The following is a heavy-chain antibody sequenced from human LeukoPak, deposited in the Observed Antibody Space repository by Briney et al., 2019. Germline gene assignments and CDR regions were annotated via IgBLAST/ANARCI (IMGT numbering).Heavy chain of an antibody. D-gene: IGHD6-6*01. CDR3: ALQGSSPGYFDY. CDR2: IYPGDSDT. V-gene: IGHV5-51*01. J-gene: IGHJ4*02. Sequence: GESLKISCKVSGYSFTSYWIGWLRQMPGKGLEGLGIIYPGDSDTRYSPSFQGQVTISADKSISTAYLQWSSLKASDTAMYYCALQGSSPGYFDYWGQGTLVTVSS. CDR1: GYSFTSYW.